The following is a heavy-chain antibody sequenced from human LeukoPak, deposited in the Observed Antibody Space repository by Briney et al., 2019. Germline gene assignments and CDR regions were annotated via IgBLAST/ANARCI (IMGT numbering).Heavy chain of an antibody. J-gene: IGHJ4*02. CDR3: AKDRGSSGWYNSYFDY. D-gene: IGHD6-19*01. CDR2: IRYDGSNK. CDR1: GFTFSSYG. Sequence: GGSLRLSCAASGFTFSSYGMHWARQAPGKGLEWVAFIRYDGSNKYYADSVKGRFTISRDNSKNTLYLQMNSLRAEDTAVYYCAKDRGSSGWYNSYFDYWGQGTLVTVSS. V-gene: IGHV3-30*02.